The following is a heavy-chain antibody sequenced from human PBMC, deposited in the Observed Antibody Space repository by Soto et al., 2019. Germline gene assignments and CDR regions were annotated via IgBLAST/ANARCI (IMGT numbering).Heavy chain of an antibody. Sequence: GGSLRLSCAASGFTFSSYAMSWVRQAPGKGLEWVSAISGSGGSTYYADSVKGRFTISRDNSKNTLYLQMNSLRAEDTAVYYCAKDRAITMIVVVRLFDYWGQGTLVTVSS. D-gene: IGHD3-22*01. CDR1: GFTFSSYA. CDR3: AKDRAITMIVVVRLFDY. J-gene: IGHJ4*02. CDR2: ISGSGGST. V-gene: IGHV3-23*01.